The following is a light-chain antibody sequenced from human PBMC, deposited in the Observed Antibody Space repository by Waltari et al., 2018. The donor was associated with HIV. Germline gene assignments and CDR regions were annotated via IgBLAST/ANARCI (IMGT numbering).Light chain of an antibody. V-gene: IGLV1-40*01. J-gene: IGLJ3*02. CDR2: GNS. CDR3: QSYDRSLSAWV. Sequence: QSVLAQPPSVSGAPGQRVTISCTGRSSNIGADYHVYWYQHLPGTAPQLLIYGNSNRPSGVPNRFSGSKSDTSASLAITGLQAEDEADYYCQSYDRSLSAWVFGGGTRLNVL. CDR1: SSNIGADYH.